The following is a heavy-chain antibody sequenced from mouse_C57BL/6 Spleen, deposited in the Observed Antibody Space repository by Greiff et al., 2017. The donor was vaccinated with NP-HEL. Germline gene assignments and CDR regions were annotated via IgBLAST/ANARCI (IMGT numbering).Heavy chain of an antibody. D-gene: IGHD1-1*01. CDR2: IDPETGGT. Sequence: VKLMESGAELVRPGASVTLSCKASGYTFTDYEMHWVKQTPVHGLEWIGAIDPETGGTAYNQKFKGKAILTADKSSSTAYMELRSLTSEDSAVYYCTSYYGSSPFAYWGQGTLVTVSA. V-gene: IGHV1-15*01. CDR1: GYTFTDYE. J-gene: IGHJ3*01. CDR3: TSYYGSSPFAY.